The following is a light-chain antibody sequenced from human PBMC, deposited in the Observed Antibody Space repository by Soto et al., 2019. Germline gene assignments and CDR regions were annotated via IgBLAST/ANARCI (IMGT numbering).Light chain of an antibody. CDR2: GAS. V-gene: IGKV3-15*01. J-gene: IGKJ2*01. CDR3: QQYNNWPPYT. CDR1: QSVGSN. Sequence: EIVMTQSPGTLSVSPGERATLSCRASQSVGSNLAWYHQKPGQAPRLLIYGASTRATGIPARFSGSGSGTEFTLTISSLQSEDFAVYYCQQYNNWPPYTFGQGTKLEIK.